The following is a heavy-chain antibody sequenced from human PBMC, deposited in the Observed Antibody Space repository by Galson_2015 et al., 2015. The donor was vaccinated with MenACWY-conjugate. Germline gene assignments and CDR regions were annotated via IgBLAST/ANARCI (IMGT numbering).Heavy chain of an antibody. Sequence: SLRLSCAASGLTFSTSAMSWVRQAPGKGLEWVASLSKRADDTYYADSVKGRFSISRGITKNTLYLQMNNLRADDTAVYYCAKELRPNDYWGQGTLVTVSS. V-gene: IGHV3-23*01. CDR3: AKELRPNDY. J-gene: IGHJ4*02. CDR1: GLTFSTSA. CDR2: LSKRADDT.